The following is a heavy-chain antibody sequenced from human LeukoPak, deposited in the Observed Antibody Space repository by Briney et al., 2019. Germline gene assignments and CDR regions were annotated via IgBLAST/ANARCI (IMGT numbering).Heavy chain of an antibody. CDR1: GFTFSSYW. J-gene: IGHJ6*02. Sequence: GGSLRLSCAASGFTFSSYWMGWVRQAPGQGLEWVANIRQEGSEKNYADSVKGRFTISRDNAKNSLYLQMSSLRVEDTAVYYCARDYGSSGYYIIDVWGQGTTVTVSS. CDR3: ARDYGSSGYYIIDV. CDR2: IRQEGSEK. V-gene: IGHV3-7*01. D-gene: IGHD5-12*01.